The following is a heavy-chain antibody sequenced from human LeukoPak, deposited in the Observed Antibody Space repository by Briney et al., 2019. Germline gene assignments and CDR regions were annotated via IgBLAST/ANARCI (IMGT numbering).Heavy chain of an antibody. CDR2: INPNSGGT. D-gene: IGHD3-22*01. V-gene: IGHV1-2*02. J-gene: IGHJ4*02. Sequence: AASVKVSCKASGYTFTGYYMHWVRQAPGQGLEWMGWINPNSGGTNYAQKFQGRVTMTRDTSISTAYMELSRLRSDDTAVYYCARVEYYYDSSGYSFLNYWGQGTLVTVSS. CDR3: ARVEYYYDSSGYSFLNY. CDR1: GYTFTGYY.